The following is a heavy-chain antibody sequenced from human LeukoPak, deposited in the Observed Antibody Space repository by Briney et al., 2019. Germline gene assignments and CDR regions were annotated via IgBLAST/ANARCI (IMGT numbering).Heavy chain of an antibody. CDR1: GGSISSGDYY. Sequence: SETLSLTCTVSGGSISSGDYYWSWIRQPPGKGLEWIGYIYYSGSTYYNPSLKSRVTISVDTSKNQFSLKLSSVPAADTAVYYCARYDSSGYYPLRYWGQGTLVTVSS. V-gene: IGHV4-30-4*01. CDR3: ARYDSSGYYPLRY. CDR2: IYYSGST. D-gene: IGHD3-22*01. J-gene: IGHJ4*02.